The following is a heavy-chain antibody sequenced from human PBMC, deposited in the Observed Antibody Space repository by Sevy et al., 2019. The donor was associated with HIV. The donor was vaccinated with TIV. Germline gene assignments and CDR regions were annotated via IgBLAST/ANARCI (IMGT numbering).Heavy chain of an antibody. Sequence: GGSLRLSCAASGFIFSGYTMSWVRQAPGKGLEWVSSISGSGGGTYYADSVKGRFTISRDNSKNTLYLQANSPRAEDTAVYYCANGPARTFDVWGQGTMVTVSS. J-gene: IGHJ3*01. V-gene: IGHV3-23*01. CDR1: GFIFSGYT. CDR3: ANGPARTFDV. CDR2: ISGSGGGT.